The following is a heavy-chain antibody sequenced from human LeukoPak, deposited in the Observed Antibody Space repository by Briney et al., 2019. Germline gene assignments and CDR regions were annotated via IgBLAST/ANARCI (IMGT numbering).Heavy chain of an antibody. J-gene: IGHJ4*02. D-gene: IGHD1-1*01. CDR2: IYYSGST. Sequence: SETLSLTCTVSGGSISSSSYYWGWIRQPPGKGLEWIGSIYYSGSTNYNPSLKSRVTISVDTSKNQFSLKLSSVTAADTAVYYCARGSHNAFFDYWGQGTLVTVSS. CDR3: ARGSHNAFFDY. CDR1: GGSISSSSYY. V-gene: IGHV4-39*07.